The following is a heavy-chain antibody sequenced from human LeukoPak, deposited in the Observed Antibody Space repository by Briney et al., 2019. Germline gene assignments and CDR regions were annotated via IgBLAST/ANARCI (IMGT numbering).Heavy chain of an antibody. CDR2: INPNSGGT. J-gene: IGHJ5*02. CDR3: TRDSIGGSGCFDP. CDR1: GYTFTGYN. V-gene: IGHV1-2*02. D-gene: IGHD3-16*01. Sequence: ASVKVSCKAFGYTFTGYNIHWVRLAPGQGLEWMGWINPNSGGTNYAQKFQDRVTMTRDTSISTVYMELSWLRSDDTAIYYCTRDSIGGSGCFDPWGQGTLVTVSS.